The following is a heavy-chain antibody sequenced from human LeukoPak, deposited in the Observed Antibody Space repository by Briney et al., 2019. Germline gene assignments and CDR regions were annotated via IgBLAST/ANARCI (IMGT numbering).Heavy chain of an antibody. CDR2: TIPLFGTA. Sequence: SVKVSCKASGGTVSRYAISWVRQAPGQGLEWMGGTIPLFGTANYAQKFQGRVTITADESTGTAYMELSSLRSEDTAVYYCARDRPGRYCSTISCYSASPFDPWGQGTLVTVSS. D-gene: IGHD2-2*02. CDR1: GGTVSRYA. J-gene: IGHJ5*02. V-gene: IGHV1-69*01. CDR3: ARDRPGRYCSTISCYSASPFDP.